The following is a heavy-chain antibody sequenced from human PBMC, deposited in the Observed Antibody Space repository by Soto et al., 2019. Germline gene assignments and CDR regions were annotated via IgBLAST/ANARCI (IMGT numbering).Heavy chain of an antibody. CDR3: AKGVLEWSFQKLYGMDV. D-gene: IGHD3-3*01. Sequence: GGSLRLSCAASGFTFSDYYMSWIRQAPGKGLEWVSYISSSGSTIYYADSVKGRFTISRDNSKNTLYLQMNSLRAEDTAVYYCAKGVLEWSFQKLYGMDVWGQGTTVTVSS. CDR2: ISSSGSTI. J-gene: IGHJ6*02. V-gene: IGHV3-11*01. CDR1: GFTFSDYY.